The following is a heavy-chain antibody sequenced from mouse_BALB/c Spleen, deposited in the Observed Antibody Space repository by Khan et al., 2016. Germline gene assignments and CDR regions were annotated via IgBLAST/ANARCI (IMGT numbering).Heavy chain of an antibody. V-gene: IGHV3-2*02. J-gene: IGHJ1*01. CDR3: TRSPTATRYFDV. Sequence: EVQLQESGPGLVKPSQSLSLTCTVTGYSITSDYAWNWIRQFPGNKLEWMGYIRYSGITTYNPSLKSRLSFTRDTSHTHLFLQLYSVTTEDTATYYCTRSPTATRYFDVWGAGTTVTVSS. D-gene: IGHD1-2*01. CDR1: GYSITSDYA. CDR2: IRYSGIT.